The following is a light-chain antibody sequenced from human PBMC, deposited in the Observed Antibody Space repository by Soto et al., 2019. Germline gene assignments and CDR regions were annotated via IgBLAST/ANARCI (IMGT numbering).Light chain of an antibody. Sequence: EIVFTQSPGTLTLSPGETARLSSRAIQSVSNHYLAWYQQKPGQAPRLLVYGAFTRATGIPARFSGSGSGTEFTLTISSLQSEDFAVYYCQQYNDRPPITFGQGTRLEIK. J-gene: IGKJ5*01. CDR3: QQYNDRPPIT. CDR2: GAF. CDR1: QSVSNH. V-gene: IGKV3-15*01.